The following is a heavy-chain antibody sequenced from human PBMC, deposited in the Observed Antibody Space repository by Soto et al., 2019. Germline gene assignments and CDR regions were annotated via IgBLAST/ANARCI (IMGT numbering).Heavy chain of an antibody. CDR2: IWSDGSKK. CDR1: GFSFSSYG. D-gene: IGHD2-2*01. CDR3: AGGPYCSTTTCSYYFDY. J-gene: IGHJ4*02. Sequence: QVQLVESGGGVVQPGRSLRLSCAASGFSFSSYGMHWVRQAPGKGLEWVAVIWSDGSKKYYADSVKGRFTISRDNSKNTLYVQMNSLRAEDTAVYYCAGGPYCSTTTCSYYFDYWGQGALVTVSS. V-gene: IGHV3-33*01.